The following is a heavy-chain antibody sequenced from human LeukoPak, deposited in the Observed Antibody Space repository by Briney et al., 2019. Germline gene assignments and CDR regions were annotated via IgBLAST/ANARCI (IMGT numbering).Heavy chain of an antibody. CDR2: INHSGST. Sequence: PSETLSLTCAVYGGSFSGYYWSWIRQPPGKGLEWIGEINHSGSTNYNPSLKSRVTISVDTSKNQFSLKLSSVTAADTAVYYCARGGGGIAAAGISDYWGQGTLVTVSS. D-gene: IGHD6-13*01. CDR1: GGSFSGYY. V-gene: IGHV4-34*01. J-gene: IGHJ4*02. CDR3: ARGGGGIAAAGISDY.